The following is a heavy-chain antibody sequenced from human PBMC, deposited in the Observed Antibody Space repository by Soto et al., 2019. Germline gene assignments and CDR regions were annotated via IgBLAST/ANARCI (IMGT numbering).Heavy chain of an antibody. D-gene: IGHD6-19*01. Sequence: QVQLQESGPGLVKPSETLSLTCTDSGGSISGFYWSWIRQPPGKGLEWIGYVNDRGNTNYNPSLKSRVTISVDTSKNQFSLKLSSVTAADTAVYYCARDFPTAGYGSGWYDYWGQGTLVTVSS. CDR1: GGSISGFY. CDR3: ARDFPTAGYGSGWYDY. V-gene: IGHV4-59*01. CDR2: VNDRGNT. J-gene: IGHJ4*02.